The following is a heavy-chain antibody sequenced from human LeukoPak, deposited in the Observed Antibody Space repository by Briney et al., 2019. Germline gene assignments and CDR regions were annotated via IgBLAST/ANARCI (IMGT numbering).Heavy chain of an antibody. CDR2: ISAYNGNT. V-gene: IGHV1-18*01. Sequence: EASVKVSCKASGYTFTSYGISWVRQAPGQGREWMGWISAYNGNTNYAQKLQGRVTMTTDTSTSTAYMELRSLRSDDTAVYYCARGVIAVAGNNWFDPWGQGTLVTVSS. CDR3: ARGVIAVAGNNWFDP. J-gene: IGHJ5*02. D-gene: IGHD6-19*01. CDR1: GYTFTSYG.